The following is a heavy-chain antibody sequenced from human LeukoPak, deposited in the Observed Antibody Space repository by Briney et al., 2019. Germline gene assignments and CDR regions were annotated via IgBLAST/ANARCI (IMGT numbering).Heavy chain of an antibody. Sequence: GASVKVSCKASGYTFTSYYMHWVRQAPGQGLEWMGIINPSGGSTSYAQKFQGRVTMTRDMSTSTVYMELSSLRSEDTAVYYCARTTEDCSRTSCYQYWFDPWGQGTLVTVSS. CDR1: GYTFTSYY. J-gene: IGHJ5*02. D-gene: IGHD2-2*01. CDR3: ARTTEDCSRTSCYQYWFDP. V-gene: IGHV1-46*01. CDR2: INPSGGST.